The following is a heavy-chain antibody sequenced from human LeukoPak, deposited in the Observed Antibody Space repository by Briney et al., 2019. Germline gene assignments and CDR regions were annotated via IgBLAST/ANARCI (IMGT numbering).Heavy chain of an antibody. CDR1: GGSISSGGYY. CDR3: ARDKIVLRFLEWTHYFDY. V-gene: IGHV4-31*03. CDR2: IYYSGST. J-gene: IGHJ4*02. D-gene: IGHD3-3*01. Sequence: SETLSLTCTVSGGSISSGGYYWSWIRQHPGKGLEWIGYIYYSGSTYYNPSLKSRVTISVVTSKNQFSLKLSSVTAADTAVYYCARDKIVLRFLEWTHYFDYWGQGTLVTVSS.